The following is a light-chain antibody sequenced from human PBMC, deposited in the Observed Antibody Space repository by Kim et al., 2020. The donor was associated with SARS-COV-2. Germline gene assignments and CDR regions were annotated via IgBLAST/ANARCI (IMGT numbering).Light chain of an antibody. CDR3: MQGTHWPFT. V-gene: IGKV2-30*01. Sequence: APISCRSSQSLAYSDGNIYLNWFHQRPGQSPRRLIYKVSKRDSGVPDRFSGSGSGTDFTLQISRVEAEDVGVYYCMQGTHWPFTFGPGTKVDIK. CDR2: KVS. J-gene: IGKJ3*01. CDR1: QSLAYSDGNIY.